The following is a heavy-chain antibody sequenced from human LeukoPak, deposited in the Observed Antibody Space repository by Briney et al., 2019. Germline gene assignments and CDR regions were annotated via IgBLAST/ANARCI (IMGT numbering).Heavy chain of an antibody. CDR1: GFSLSTSGMC. Sequence: ESGPALVNPTQTLTLTCTFSGFSLSTSGMCVSWIRQPPGKALEWLARIDWDDDKYYSTSLKTRLTISKDTSKNQVVLTMTNMDPVDTATYYCARMGYGDYIHGMDVWGQGTTVTVSS. J-gene: IGHJ6*02. CDR2: IDWDDDK. D-gene: IGHD4-17*01. V-gene: IGHV2-70*11. CDR3: ARMGYGDYIHGMDV.